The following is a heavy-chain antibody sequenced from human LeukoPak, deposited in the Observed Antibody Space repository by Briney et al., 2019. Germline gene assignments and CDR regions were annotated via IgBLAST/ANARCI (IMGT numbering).Heavy chain of an antibody. Sequence: ASVKVSCKASGYTFTGYYMHWVRQAPQQGVEWMGRINPNSGGTNYAQKFQGRVTMTRDTSISTAYMELSRLRSDDTAVYYCARQSCSGGSCYSGWFDPWGQGTLVTVSS. CDR1: GYTFTGYY. J-gene: IGHJ5*02. CDR3: ARQSCSGGSCYSGWFDP. V-gene: IGHV1-2*06. D-gene: IGHD2-15*01. CDR2: INPNSGGT.